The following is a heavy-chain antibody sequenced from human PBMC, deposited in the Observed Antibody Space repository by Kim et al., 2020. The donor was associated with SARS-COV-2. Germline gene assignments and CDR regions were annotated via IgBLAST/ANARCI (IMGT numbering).Heavy chain of an antibody. D-gene: IGHD6-13*01. CDR3: ARAGGDTLKWIGYSSSPTRDD. CDR1: GFPFSDYY. J-gene: IGHJ4*02. Sequence: GGSLRLSCAASGFPFSDYYMSWIRQAPGKGMEWVSYISSSSSNIYYADSVRGRFTISRDNVENSLYLQMNSLEAEDTAVYYCARAGGDTLKWIGYSSSPTRDDWGQGTLVTVSS. CDR2: ISSSSSNI. V-gene: IGHV3-11*01.